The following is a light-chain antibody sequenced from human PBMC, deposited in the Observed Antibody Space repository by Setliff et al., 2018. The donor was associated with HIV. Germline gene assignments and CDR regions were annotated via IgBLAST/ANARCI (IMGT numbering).Light chain of an antibody. CDR3: CSYAGSYTVV. CDR1: SSDVGGYNY. CDR2: DVN. Sequence: LTQPRSVSGSPGQSVTISCTGTSSDVGGYNYVSWYQQHPGKVPKLIIYDVNKRPSGAPVRFSGSKSGNTASLTISGLQTEDEADYYCCSYAGSYTVVFGIGTKVTVL. J-gene: IGLJ1*01. V-gene: IGLV2-11*01.